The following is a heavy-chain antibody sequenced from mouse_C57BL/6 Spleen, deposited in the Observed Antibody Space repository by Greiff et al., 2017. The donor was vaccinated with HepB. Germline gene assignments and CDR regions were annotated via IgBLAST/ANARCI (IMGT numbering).Heavy chain of an antibody. CDR1: GFTFSSYG. CDR3: ARHGTGPNYYAMDY. V-gene: IGHV5-6*02. D-gene: IGHD4-1*01. CDR2: ISSGGSYT. J-gene: IGHJ4*01. Sequence: DVMLVESGGDLVKPGGSLKLSCAASGFTFSSYGMSWVRQTPDKRLEWVATISSGGSYTYYPDSVKGRFTISRDNAKNTLYLQMSSLKSEDTAMYYCARHGTGPNYYAMDYWGQGTSVTVSS.